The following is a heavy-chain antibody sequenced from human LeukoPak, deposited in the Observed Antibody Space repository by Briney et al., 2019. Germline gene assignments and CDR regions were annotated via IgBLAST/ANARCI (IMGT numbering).Heavy chain of an antibody. CDR3: ASYSSSARTFDY. J-gene: IGHJ4*02. CDR2: IYHSGST. V-gene: IGHV4-38-2*01. CDR1: GYFISSGYY. Sequence: SETLSLTCAVSGYFISSGYYWGWIRQPPGKGPEWIGSIYHSGSTYYNPSLKSRVTISVDTSKNQFSLKLSSVTAADTAVYYCASYSSSARTFDYWGQGTLVTVSS. D-gene: IGHD6-6*01.